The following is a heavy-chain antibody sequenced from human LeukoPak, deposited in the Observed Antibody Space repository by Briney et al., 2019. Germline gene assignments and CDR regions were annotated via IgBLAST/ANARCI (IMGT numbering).Heavy chain of an antibody. J-gene: IGHJ4*02. Sequence: SETMSLTCTVSGGSISSSSYYWGWIRQPPGKGLEGIGSIYYSGSTYYNPSLKSRVTISVDTSKNQFSLKLSSVTAADTAVYYCARRKMDYFDYWGQGTLVTVSS. D-gene: IGHD5-24*01. V-gene: IGHV4-39*01. CDR3: ARRKMDYFDY. CDR1: GGSISSSSYY. CDR2: IYYSGST.